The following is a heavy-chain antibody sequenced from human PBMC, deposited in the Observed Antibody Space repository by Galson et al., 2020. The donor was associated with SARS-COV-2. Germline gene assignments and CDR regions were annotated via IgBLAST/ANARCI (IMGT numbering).Heavy chain of an antibody. CDR3: ARDSQGGNDYNYLLI. CDR2: INPSGGGT. Sequence: ASVTVSCKASGYTFTSYYIHWVRQAPGQGLEWMGIINPSGGGTTYAQKFQGRVTMTRDTSTSTVYMELSSLRSEDTAVYYCARDSQGGNDYNYLLIWGQGTLVTVSS. V-gene: IGHV1-46*01. D-gene: IGHD4-4*01. CDR1: GYTFTSYY. J-gene: IGHJ4*02.